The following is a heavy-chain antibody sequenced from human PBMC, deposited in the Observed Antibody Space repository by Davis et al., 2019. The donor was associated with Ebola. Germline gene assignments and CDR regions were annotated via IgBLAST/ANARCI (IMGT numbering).Heavy chain of an antibody. CDR3: AREVGRAMFDP. V-gene: IGHV3-21*01. J-gene: IGHJ5*02. CDR1: GFTFSIFT. Sequence: GESLKISCAASGFTFSIFTMNWVRQAPGKGLEWVSSISSGSTYIHYADSLEGRFTISRDNAKNSRYLQMNRLTAEDTAVYYCAREVGRAMFDPWGQGTLVTVSS. CDR2: ISSGSTYI. D-gene: IGHD1-26*01.